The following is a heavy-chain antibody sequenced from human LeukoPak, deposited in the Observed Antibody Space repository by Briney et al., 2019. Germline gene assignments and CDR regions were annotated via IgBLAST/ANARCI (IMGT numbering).Heavy chain of an antibody. Sequence: GGSLRLSCAASGFRFSYHDMHWVRQAPGKGLEFVSSIGAAGSHTFYADSVKGRFTISRDNFQSTMYLQMDGLRPEDSAVYYCARELGGTKTGGFDIWGQGTVVTVSS. D-gene: IGHD1-14*01. V-gene: IGHV3-64*02. J-gene: IGHJ3*02. CDR1: GFRFSYHD. CDR3: ARELGGTKTGGFDI. CDR2: IGAAGSHT.